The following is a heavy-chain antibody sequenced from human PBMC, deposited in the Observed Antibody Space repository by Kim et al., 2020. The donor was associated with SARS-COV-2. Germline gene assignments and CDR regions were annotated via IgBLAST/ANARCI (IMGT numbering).Heavy chain of an antibody. CDR3: ARMSYTMVRGVITPPWGMDV. D-gene: IGHD3-10*01. CDR2: IDWDDDK. CDR1: GFSLSPSGMC. V-gene: IGHV2-70*01. Sequence: SGPTLVNPTQTLTLTCTFSGFSLSPSGMCVSWIRQPPGKALEWLALIDWDDDKYYSTSLKTRLTISKDTSKNQVVLTMTNMDPVDTATYYCARMSYTMVRGVITPPWGMDVWGQGTTVTVSS. J-gene: IGHJ6*02.